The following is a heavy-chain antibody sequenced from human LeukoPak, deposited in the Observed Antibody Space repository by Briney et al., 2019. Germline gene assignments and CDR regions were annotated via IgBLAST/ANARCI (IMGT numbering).Heavy chain of an antibody. J-gene: IGHJ5*02. CDR2: IYYSGST. CDR1: GGSISSYY. CDR3: AMVTMIVGYNWFDP. D-gene: IGHD3-22*01. Sequence: SETLSLTCTVSGGSISSYYWSWVRQPPGKGLEWIGYIYYSGSTNYNPSLKSRVTISVDTSKNQFSLKLSSVTAADTAVYYCAMVTMIVGYNWFDPWGQGTLVTVSS. V-gene: IGHV4-59*08.